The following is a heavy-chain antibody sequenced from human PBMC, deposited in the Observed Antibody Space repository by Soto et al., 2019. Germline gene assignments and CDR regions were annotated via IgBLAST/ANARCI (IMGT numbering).Heavy chain of an antibody. CDR3: ASMLYYDSSGYWFDP. CDR1: GYTFTSYG. CDR2: ISAYNGNT. V-gene: IGHV1-18*01. D-gene: IGHD3-22*01. Sequence: ASVKVSCKASGYTFTSYGISWVRQAPGQGLEWMGWISAYNGNTNYAQKLQGRVTMTTDTSTSTAYMELRSLRSDDTAVYYCASMLYYDSSGYWFDPWGLGTLVTVSS. J-gene: IGHJ5*02.